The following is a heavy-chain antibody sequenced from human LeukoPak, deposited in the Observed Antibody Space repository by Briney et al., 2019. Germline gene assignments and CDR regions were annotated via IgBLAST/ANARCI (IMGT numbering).Heavy chain of an antibody. J-gene: IGHJ6*03. CDR1: GNTFTMYY. V-gene: IGHV1-46*01. CDR2: VNPSDGAT. CDR3: AREQTGALRANSGGLFASYYTYYYMDV. D-gene: IGHD3-10*01. Sequence: ASVKVSCKASGNTFTMYYIHWVRQAPGQGLEWMGMVNPSDGATTYAQRFQGRVTMTRDMSTTTVYMDLRSLRSEDTAVYVCAREQTGALRANSGGLFASYYTYYYMDVWGRGTTVTVSS.